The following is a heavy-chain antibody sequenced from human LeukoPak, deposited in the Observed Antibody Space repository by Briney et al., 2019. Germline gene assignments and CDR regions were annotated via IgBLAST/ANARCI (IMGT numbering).Heavy chain of an antibody. Sequence: SETLSLTCTVSGGSISSSSCYWGWIRQPPGKGLEWIGSIYYSGSTYYNPSLKSRVTISVDTSKNQFSLKLSSVTAADTAVYYCARHITFGGVIASSYFDYWGQGTLVTVSS. CDR3: ARHITFGGVIASSYFDY. V-gene: IGHV4-39*01. D-gene: IGHD3-16*02. CDR1: GGSISSSSCY. CDR2: IYYSGST. J-gene: IGHJ4*02.